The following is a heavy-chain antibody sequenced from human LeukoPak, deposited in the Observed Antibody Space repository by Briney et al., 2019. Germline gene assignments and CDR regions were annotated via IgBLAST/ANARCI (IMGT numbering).Heavy chain of an antibody. J-gene: IGHJ4*02. CDR3: ARAQGYSYRTTFDY. Sequence: PGGSLRLSCAASGFTFSSYWMSWVRQAPGKGLEWVANIKQDGSEKYYVNSVKGRFTISRDNAKNSLYLQMNSLRAEDTAVYYCARAQGYSYRTTFDYWGQGTLVTVSS. V-gene: IGHV3-7*01. CDR1: GFTFSSYW. D-gene: IGHD5-18*01. CDR2: IKQDGSEK.